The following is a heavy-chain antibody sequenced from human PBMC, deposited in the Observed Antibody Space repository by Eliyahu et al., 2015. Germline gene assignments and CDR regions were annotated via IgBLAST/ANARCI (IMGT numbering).Heavy chain of an antibody. Sequence: QVQLQESGPGLVEPSETLSLTCTVSGGSISSYYXSWIRQHPGRGLEWIGYIHYSGSTGYNPFLKSRVTISADTSKNQFSLKLSSVTAADTAVYYCARDPSSTRWGVWGQGTTVTVSS. D-gene: IGHD2-2*01. CDR1: GGSISSYY. CDR3: ARDPSSTRWGV. J-gene: IGHJ6*02. V-gene: IGHV4-59*01. CDR2: IHYSGST.